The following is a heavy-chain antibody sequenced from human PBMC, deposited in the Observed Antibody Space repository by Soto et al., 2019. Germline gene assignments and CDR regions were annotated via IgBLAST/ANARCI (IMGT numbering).Heavy chain of an antibody. D-gene: IGHD6-13*01. CDR2: ISSSSSTI. CDR3: ARGQIAAAGTRYYGMDV. V-gene: IGHV3-48*02. J-gene: IGHJ6*02. CDR1: GFTFSSYS. Sequence: PGGPLSLCSAASGFTFSSYSVNWFRQAPWKWLEWVSYISSSSSTIYYADSVKGRFTISRDNAKNSLYLQMNSLRDEDTAVYYCARGQIAAAGTRYYGMDVWGQGTTVTVSS.